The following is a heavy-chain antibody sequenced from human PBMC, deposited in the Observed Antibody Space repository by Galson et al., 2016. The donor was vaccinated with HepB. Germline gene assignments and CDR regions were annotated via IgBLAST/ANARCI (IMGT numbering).Heavy chain of an antibody. CDR3: AKDPQGGYYYVFDY. CDR2: ISGSGGST. V-gene: IGHV3-23*01. Sequence: SLRLSCAASGFSFSRYAMSWVRQAPGKGLEWVSTISGSGGSTYYADSVKGRFTISRDNSKNTLYLRMNSLRAEDPAVYYCAKDPQGGYYYVFDYWGQGTLVTVSS. J-gene: IGHJ4*02. D-gene: IGHD3-22*01. CDR1: GFSFSRYA.